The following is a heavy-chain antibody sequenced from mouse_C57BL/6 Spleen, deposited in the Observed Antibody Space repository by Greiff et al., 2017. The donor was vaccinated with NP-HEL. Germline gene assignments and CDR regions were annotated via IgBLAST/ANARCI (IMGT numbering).Heavy chain of an antibody. D-gene: IGHD2-2*01. V-gene: IGHV1-53*01. CDR3: ARIYGYERGFAY. CDR1: GYTFTSYW. CDR2: INPSNGGT. Sequence: QVQLQQSGTELVKPGASVKLSCKASGYTFTSYWMHWVKQRPGQGLEWIGNINPSNGGTNYNEKFKSKATLTVEKSSSTAYMQLSSLTSEDSAVYYCARIYGYERGFAYWGQGTLVTVSA. J-gene: IGHJ3*01.